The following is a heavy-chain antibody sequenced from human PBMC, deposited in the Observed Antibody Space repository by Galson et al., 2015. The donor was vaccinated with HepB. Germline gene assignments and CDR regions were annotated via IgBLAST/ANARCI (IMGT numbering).Heavy chain of an antibody. CDR2: ITSRGDNT. D-gene: IGHD5-18*01. J-gene: IGHJ4*02. CDR3: AKGYGIFDR. Sequence: SLRLSCAASGFTFGDTAMTWVRQAPGKGLEWVSGITSRGDNTFNTDSVKGRFSISRDNSKKMLFLQMSSLRAEDTAIYYCAKGYGIFDRWGQGILVTVSS. CDR1: GFTFGDTA. V-gene: IGHV3-23*01.